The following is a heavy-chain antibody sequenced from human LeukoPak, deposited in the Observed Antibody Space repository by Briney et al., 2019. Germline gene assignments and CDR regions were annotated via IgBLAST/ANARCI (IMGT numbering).Heavy chain of an antibody. CDR1: GCTFTSYG. J-gene: IGHJ4*02. CDR2: ISAYNGNT. V-gene: IGHV1-18*01. D-gene: IGHD2-21*02. Sequence: ASVKVSCKASGCTFTSYGISWVRQAPGQGLEWMGWISAYNGNTNYAQKLQGRVTMTTDTSTSTAYMELRSLRSDDTAVYYCARDMAYCGGDCYSGFDYWGQGTLVTVSS. CDR3: ARDMAYCGGDCYSGFDY.